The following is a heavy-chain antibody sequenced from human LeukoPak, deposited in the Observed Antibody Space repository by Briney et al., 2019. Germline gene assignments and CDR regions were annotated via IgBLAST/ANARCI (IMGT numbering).Heavy chain of an antibody. CDR1: GFTFSSYE. J-gene: IGHJ1*01. CDR2: ITTSGGST. Sequence: GGSLRLSCAASGFTFSSYEMSWVRQAPGEGLEWVSSITTSGGSTSYADSVRGRFTISRDNSKNTLYLQMNSLRAEDTALYYCVCYDNAAEYFHYWGQGTLVTVSS. D-gene: IGHD3-22*01. V-gene: IGHV3-23*01. CDR3: VCYDNAAEYFHY.